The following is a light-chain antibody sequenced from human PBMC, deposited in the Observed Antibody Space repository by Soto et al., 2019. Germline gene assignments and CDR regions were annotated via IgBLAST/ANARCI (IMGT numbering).Light chain of an antibody. V-gene: IGKV3-15*01. Sequence: EIVMTQSPATLSVSPGDRATLSCRASQSVSSNLAWYQQKPGQAPRLLIYGASTRATGIPARFSGSGSGTEFTLTISSLQSEDFAVYFCQQYNNWPPFIFGQGTKLEIK. CDR3: QQYNNWPPFI. CDR2: GAS. CDR1: QSVSSN. J-gene: IGKJ2*01.